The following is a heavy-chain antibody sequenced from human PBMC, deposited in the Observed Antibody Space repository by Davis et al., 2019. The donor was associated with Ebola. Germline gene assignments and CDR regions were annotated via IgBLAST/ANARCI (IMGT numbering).Heavy chain of an antibody. V-gene: IGHV3-21*01. CDR1: GFTFSSYS. CDR3: ARDSIVATIHDY. D-gene: IGHD5-12*01. CDR2: ISSSSSYI. Sequence: PGGSLRLSCAASGFTFSSYSMNWVRQAPGKGLEWVSSISSSSSYIYYADSVKGRFTISRDNAKNSLYLQMNSLRAEDTAVYYCARDSIVATIHDYWGQGTLVTVYS. J-gene: IGHJ4*02.